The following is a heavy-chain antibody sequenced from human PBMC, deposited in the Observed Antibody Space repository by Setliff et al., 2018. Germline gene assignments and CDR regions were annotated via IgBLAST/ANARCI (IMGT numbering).Heavy chain of an antibody. CDR1: GDSIIGYY. CDR3: ARLYHNDNSADFRRAPFDV. CDR2: VFSGGSP. J-gene: IGHJ3*01. Sequence: SETLSLTCTVSGDSIIGYYWSWIRQPPGKGLEWIGYVFSGGSPNYSPSFKSRVTMSIDTSKYQFSLKVRSVTAADTAVYYCARLYHNDNSADFRRAPFDVWGQGRMVTVSS. V-gene: IGHV4-59*01. D-gene: IGHD3-22*01.